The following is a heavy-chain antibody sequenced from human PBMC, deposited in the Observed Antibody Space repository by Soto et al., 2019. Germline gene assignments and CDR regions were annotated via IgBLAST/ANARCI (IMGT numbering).Heavy chain of an antibody. Sequence: ASVKVSCKASGYNFIDHYIHWVRQAPGQGLEWMGWINPQNGATSLSQKFKYRVIMTSDTSISTVFMELSNLRSDETALYYCARAPHIIVHITNLGEARPGVLEYWGQGPPVTV. J-gene: IGHJ4*02. CDR3: ARAPHIIVHITNLGEARPGVLEY. V-gene: IGHV1-2*02. CDR1: GYNFIDHY. D-gene: IGHD3-3*01. CDR2: INPQNGAT.